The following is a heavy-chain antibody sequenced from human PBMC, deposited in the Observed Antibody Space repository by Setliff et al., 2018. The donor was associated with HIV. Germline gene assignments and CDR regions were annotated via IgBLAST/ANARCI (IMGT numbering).Heavy chain of an antibody. D-gene: IGHD3-10*01. CDR3: ADPPSGY. J-gene: IGHJ4*02. V-gene: IGHV3-7*01. Sequence: PGGSLRLSCAASGFTFSKYWMSWVRQAPGKGLEWVASVNPDGSEASSVGSMKGRFTVSRDNAKNSLSLQMNSLRVEDTAVYYCADPPSGYWGQGMLVTSPQ. CDR1: GFTFSKYW. CDR2: VNPDGSEA.